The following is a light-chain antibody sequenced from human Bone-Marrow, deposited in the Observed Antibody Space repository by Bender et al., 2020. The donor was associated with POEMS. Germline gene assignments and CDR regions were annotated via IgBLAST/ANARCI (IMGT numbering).Light chain of an antibody. J-gene: IGLJ2*01. Sequence: QSALAQPASVSGSPGQSITISCTGIISDLVSWYQHRPGTAPRLIIYAATNRPSGVSSRFSASKSGNSASLTISELQAEDEADYYCSSYTSSETSLVLFGGGTKLTV. CDR3: SSYTSSETSLVL. CDR1: ISDLV. CDR2: AAT. V-gene: IGLV2-14*02.